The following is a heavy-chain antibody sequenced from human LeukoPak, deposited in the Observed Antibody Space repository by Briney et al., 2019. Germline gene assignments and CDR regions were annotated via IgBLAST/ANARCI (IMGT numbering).Heavy chain of an antibody. J-gene: IGHJ4*02. V-gene: IGHV4-34*01. Sequence: SETLSLTCAVYGGSFINYYWSWIRQPPGKGLEWIGEINHSGSTNYNPSLKSRVTISIDTSKNQFSLKLSSVTAADTAMYYCTRGAFYYDTSGVERVWHFGYWDQGTLVTVSS. CDR3: TRGAFYYDTSGVERVWHFGY. CDR2: INHSGST. D-gene: IGHD3-22*01. CDR1: GGSFINYY.